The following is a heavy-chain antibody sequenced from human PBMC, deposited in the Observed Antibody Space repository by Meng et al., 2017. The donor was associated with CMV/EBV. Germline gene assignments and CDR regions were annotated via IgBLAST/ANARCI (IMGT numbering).Heavy chain of an antibody. CDR1: GSISSYY. Sequence: GSISSYYWSWIRQPAGKGLEWIGRIYTSGSTNYNPSLKSRVTMSVDTSKNQFSLKLSSVTAADTAVYYCARKRQGFRGDYVWNWFDPWGQGTLVTVSS. V-gene: IGHV4-4*07. CDR2: IYTSGST. J-gene: IGHJ5*02. D-gene: IGHD4-17*01. CDR3: ARKRQGFRGDYVWNWFDP.